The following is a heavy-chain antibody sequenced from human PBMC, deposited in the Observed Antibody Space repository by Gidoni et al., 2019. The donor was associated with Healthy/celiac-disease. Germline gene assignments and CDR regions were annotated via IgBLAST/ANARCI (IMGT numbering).Heavy chain of an antibody. CDR3: ARALGIAAAGTRYFDY. CDR1: GYTFTSSY. D-gene: IGHD6-13*01. Sequence: QVQLVQSGAEVKKPGASVTVSCQASGYTFTSSYMPWVRQAPGPGLEWMGILKPSGGSTSDAQKFQGRVTRTRDTSTSTVYMELSSLRSEDTAVYYCARALGIAAAGTRYFDYWGQGTLVTVSS. J-gene: IGHJ4*02. V-gene: IGHV1-46*01. CDR2: LKPSGGST.